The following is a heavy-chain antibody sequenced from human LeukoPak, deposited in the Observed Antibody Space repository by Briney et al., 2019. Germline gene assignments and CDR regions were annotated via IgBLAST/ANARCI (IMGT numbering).Heavy chain of an antibody. V-gene: IGHV3-48*02. CDR3: ARGLVGYYYGVDV. CDR1: GFTLSSYS. J-gene: IGHJ6*02. D-gene: IGHD3-16*01. CDR2: ISSTGTTI. Sequence: PGGSLRLSCAASGFTLSSYSMNWVRQAPGKGLEWVSYISSTGTTIYYTDSVKGRFTVSRDNAKNSLYLQINSLRDEDTAVYYCARGLVGYYYGVDVWGQGTTATVSS.